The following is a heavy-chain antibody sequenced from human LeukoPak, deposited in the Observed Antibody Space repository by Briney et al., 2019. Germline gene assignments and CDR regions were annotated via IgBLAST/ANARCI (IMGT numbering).Heavy chain of an antibody. Sequence: GGSQRLSCVVSGFTFSESWMSWVRQAPGKGLGWVASLNLDGSDKYYVDSVKGRFTISRDNAKNSLYLQMDSLRVEDTAVYYCAKGKRYPDYWGQGTLVTVSS. V-gene: IGHV3-7*03. J-gene: IGHJ4*02. CDR3: AKGKRYPDY. CDR1: GFTFSESW. D-gene: IGHD1-1*01. CDR2: LNLDGSDK.